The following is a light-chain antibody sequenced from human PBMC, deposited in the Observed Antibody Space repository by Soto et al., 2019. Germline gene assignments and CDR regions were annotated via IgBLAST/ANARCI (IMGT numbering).Light chain of an antibody. CDR1: SSDVGTSNF. V-gene: IGLV2-8*01. Sequence: QSALTQPPSASGSPGQSVTISCTGTSSDVGTSNFVSWYQHHPDKAPKLIIFDVNKRPSGVPDRFSGSKSGNTASLTVSGLQAEDEADSSCRSNVGSNPYVFGTGTKLTVL. CDR3: RSNVGSNPYV. J-gene: IGLJ1*01. CDR2: DVN.